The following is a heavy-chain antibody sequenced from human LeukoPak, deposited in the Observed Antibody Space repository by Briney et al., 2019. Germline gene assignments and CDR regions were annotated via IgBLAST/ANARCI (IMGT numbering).Heavy chain of an antibody. J-gene: IGHJ3*02. CDR1: GFTFSRYG. D-gene: IGHD4-17*01. CDR3: ARPTVTNHDAFDI. V-gene: IGHV3-33*08. Sequence: PGGSLRLSCAASGFTFSRYGMHWVRQAPGKGLEWVAFIRYDGSNKYYADSVKGRFTISRDNPKNTLYLQMNRLRAEDRAVYYCARPTVTNHDAFDIWGQGTMVTVSS. CDR2: IRYDGSNK.